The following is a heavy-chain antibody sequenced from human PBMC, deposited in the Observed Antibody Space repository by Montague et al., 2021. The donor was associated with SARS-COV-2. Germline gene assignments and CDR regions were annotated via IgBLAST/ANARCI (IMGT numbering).Heavy chain of an antibody. J-gene: IGHJ4*02. Sequence: SETLSLTCAGDGGSFCGYCWTWIGRSPVKRLEWIGGRNHSWSTKYNPSLKSRVTISVDTSKNQFSLDLTSVTAADTAVYYCARGAPGYWGQGTLVTVSS. V-gene: IGHV4-34*01. CDR1: GGSFCGYC. CDR3: ARGAPGY. CDR2: RNHSWST.